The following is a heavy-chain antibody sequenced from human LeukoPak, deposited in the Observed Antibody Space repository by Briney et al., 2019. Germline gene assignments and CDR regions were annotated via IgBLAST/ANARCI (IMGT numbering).Heavy chain of an antibody. Sequence: GGSMRLSCAASGFTVSGNYMSWVRQAPGKGLEWLSVIHRGGNTYYADSVKGRFTISRDSSKNTVFLQMDSLRAEDTAVYYCARDPGYGLGVDYGDYWGQGTLVTVSS. CDR3: ARDPGYGLGVDYGDY. CDR1: GFTVSGNY. V-gene: IGHV3-66*01. J-gene: IGHJ4*02. CDR2: IHRGGNT. D-gene: IGHD3-10*01.